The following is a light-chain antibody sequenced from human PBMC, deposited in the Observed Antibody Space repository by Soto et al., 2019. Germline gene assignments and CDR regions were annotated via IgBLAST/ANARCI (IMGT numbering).Light chain of an antibody. CDR3: QQYGISPLMYT. CDR1: QSVTNNY. J-gene: IGKJ2*01. CDR2: GAS. Sequence: EVVLMQSPGTLSLSPGERATLSCRASQSVTNNYLAWYQQKPGQAPRLLIYGASSRATGVPDRFSGSGSGTDFTLTITRLEPEDFAVYYCQQYGISPLMYTFGQG. V-gene: IGKV3-20*01.